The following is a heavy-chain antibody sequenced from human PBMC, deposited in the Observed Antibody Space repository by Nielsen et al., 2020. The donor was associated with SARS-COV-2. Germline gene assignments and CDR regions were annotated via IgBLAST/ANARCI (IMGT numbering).Heavy chain of an antibody. CDR1: GYTFTSYG. CDR2: ISAYNGNT. J-gene: IGHJ4*02. CDR3: ARDGDLTLYGSLDY. D-gene: IGHD3-16*02. Sequence: ASVKASCKASGYTFTSYGISWVRQAPGQGLEWMGWISAYNGNTNYAQKLQGRVTMTTDTSTSTAYMELRSLRSDDTAVYYCARDGDLTLYGSLDYWGQGTLVTVSS. V-gene: IGHV1-18*01.